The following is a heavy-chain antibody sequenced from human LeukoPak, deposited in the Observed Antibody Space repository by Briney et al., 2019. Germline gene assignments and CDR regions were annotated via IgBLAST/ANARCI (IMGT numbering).Heavy chain of an antibody. CDR3: AREGTAAGANWFDP. D-gene: IGHD6-13*01. Sequence: ASVKVSCKASEYTFTGYYMHWVRQAPGQGLEWMGWINPNSGGTNYAQKFQGRVTMTRDTSISTAYMELSRLRSDDTAVYYCAREGTAAGANWFDPWGQGTLVTVSS. CDR2: INPNSGGT. V-gene: IGHV1-2*02. J-gene: IGHJ5*02. CDR1: EYTFTGYY.